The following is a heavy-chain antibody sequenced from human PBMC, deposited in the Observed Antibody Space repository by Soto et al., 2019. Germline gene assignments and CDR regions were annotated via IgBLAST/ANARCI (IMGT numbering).Heavy chain of an antibody. Sequence: GASVKVSCKASGYTFTSYDINWVRQATGQGLEWMGWMNPNSGNTGYAQKFQGRVIMTRNTSISTAYMELSSLRSEDTAVYYCARVRRYCGSTSCNYYYGMDVWGQGTTVTVSS. CDR1: GYTFTSYD. J-gene: IGHJ6*02. CDR2: MNPNSGNT. D-gene: IGHD2-2*01. CDR3: ARVRRYCGSTSCNYYYGMDV. V-gene: IGHV1-8*01.